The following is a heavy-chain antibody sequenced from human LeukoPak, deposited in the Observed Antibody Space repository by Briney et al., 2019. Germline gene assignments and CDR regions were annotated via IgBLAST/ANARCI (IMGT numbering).Heavy chain of an antibody. V-gene: IGHV4-34*01. Sequence: SETLSLTCTVSGGSISSSYWSWIRQPPGKGLEWIGEINHSGSTNYNPSLKSRVTISVDTSKNQFSLKLSSVTAADTAVYYCASFIYDSSGYYYGAFDIWGQGTMVTVSS. CDR3: ASFIYDSSGYYYGAFDI. CDR1: GGSISSSY. D-gene: IGHD3-22*01. J-gene: IGHJ3*02. CDR2: INHSGST.